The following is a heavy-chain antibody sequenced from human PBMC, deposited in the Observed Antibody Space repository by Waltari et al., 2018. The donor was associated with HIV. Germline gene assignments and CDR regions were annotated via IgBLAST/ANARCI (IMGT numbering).Heavy chain of an antibody. D-gene: IGHD6-19*01. J-gene: IGHJ5*02. CDR1: GYTFTGYY. Sequence: QVQLVQSGAEVKKPGASVKVSCKASGYTFTGYYMHWVRQAPGQGLEWMGWINPNSGGTNYAQKFQGWVTMTRDTSISTAYMELSRLRSDDTAVYYCARGWSSGWLTYWFDPWGQGTLVTVSS. V-gene: IGHV1-2*04. CDR2: INPNSGGT. CDR3: ARGWSSGWLTYWFDP.